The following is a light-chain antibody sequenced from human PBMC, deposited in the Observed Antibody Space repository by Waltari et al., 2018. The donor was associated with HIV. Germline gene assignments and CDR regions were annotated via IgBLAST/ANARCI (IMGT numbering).Light chain of an antibody. CDR1: SSDVGGFTY. CDR3: SSYTSSSTLVV. V-gene: IGLV2-14*03. Sequence: QSALTQPASVSGSPGQSITISCTGTSSDVGGFTYVSCYQHHPGKAPKLIIYDVTSRPSGVSSRFSGSKSGNTASLTISGLQAEDEADYYCSSYTSSSTLVVFGGGTKLTVL. CDR2: DVT. J-gene: IGLJ2*01.